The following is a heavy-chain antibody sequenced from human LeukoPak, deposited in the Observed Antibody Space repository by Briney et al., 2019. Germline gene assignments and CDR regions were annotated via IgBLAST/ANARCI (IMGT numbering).Heavy chain of an antibody. Sequence: GGSLRLSCAASGFTFSDYWMHWVRQAPGKGLEWVARIYSDVRRIKYADSVKDRFTISRDNAKNTLYLQMNALRVEDTAVYYCATSPVISRDWGQGTLVTVSS. V-gene: IGHV3-74*03. CDR2: IYSDVRRI. D-gene: IGHD2-21*01. J-gene: IGHJ4*02. CDR1: GFTFSDYW. CDR3: ATSPVISRD.